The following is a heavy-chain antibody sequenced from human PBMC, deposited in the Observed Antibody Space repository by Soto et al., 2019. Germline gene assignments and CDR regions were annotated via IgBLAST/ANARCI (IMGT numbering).Heavy chain of an antibody. J-gene: IGHJ5*02. CDR2: IIPIFGTA. V-gene: IGHV1-69*06. CDR3: AIRGIGAAGNWFGP. D-gene: IGHD6-13*01. CDR1: GGTFSSYA. Sequence: SVKVSCKASGGTFSSYAISWVRQAPGQGLEWMGGIIPIFGTANYAQKFQGRVTITADKSTSTASMQLSSLRSEDTAVFYCAIRGIGAAGNWFGPWGQGTLVTVSS.